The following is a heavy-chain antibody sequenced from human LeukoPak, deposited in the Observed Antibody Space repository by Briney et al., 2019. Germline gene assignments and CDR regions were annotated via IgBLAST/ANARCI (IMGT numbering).Heavy chain of an antibody. CDR2: IYPGDSDT. CDR3: ARRGSPPVDFDY. J-gene: IGHJ4*02. V-gene: IGHV5-51*01. CDR1: VYSFNTYW. Sequence: GESLKISCKGSVYSFNTYWIAWVRQTPGKGLEWMGIIYPGDSDTKYSPSFEGQVTISADKSVSTAYLQWSSLEASDNAMYYCARRGSPPVDFDYWGQGTLVTFSS.